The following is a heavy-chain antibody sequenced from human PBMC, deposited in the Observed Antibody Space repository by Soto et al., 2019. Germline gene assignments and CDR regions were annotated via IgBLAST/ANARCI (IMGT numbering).Heavy chain of an antibody. CDR3: ARGPFGLGYCSGGSCYSGYYYYYMDV. CDR1: GYTFTSYD. D-gene: IGHD2-15*01. J-gene: IGHJ6*03. Sequence: GASVKVSCKASGYTFTSYDINWVRQATGQGLEWMGWMNPNSGNTGYAQKFQGRVTMTRNTPISTAYMELSSLRSEDTAVYYCARGPFGLGYCSGGSCYSGYYYYYMDVWGKGTTVTVSS. CDR2: MNPNSGNT. V-gene: IGHV1-8*01.